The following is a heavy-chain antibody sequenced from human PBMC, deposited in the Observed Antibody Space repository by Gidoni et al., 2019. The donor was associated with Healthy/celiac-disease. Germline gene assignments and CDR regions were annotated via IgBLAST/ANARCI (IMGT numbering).Heavy chain of an antibody. V-gene: IGHV4-30-4*01. D-gene: IGHD5-18*01. J-gene: IGHJ4*02. CDR2: IYYSGST. CDR1: GGSISSGDYY. Sequence: QVQLQESGPGLVQPSQTLSLNCTVSGGSISSGDYYWRWIRQPPGKGLEWIGYIYYSGSTYYNPSLKSRVTISVDTSKNQFSLKLSSVTAADTAVYYCARVPDTAMAFDYWGQGTLVTVSS. CDR3: ARVPDTAMAFDY.